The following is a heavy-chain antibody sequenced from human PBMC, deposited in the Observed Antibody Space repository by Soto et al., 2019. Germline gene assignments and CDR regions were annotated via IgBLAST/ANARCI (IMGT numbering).Heavy chain of an antibody. D-gene: IGHD2-2*01. V-gene: IGHV4-59*01. CDR1: GGSISSYY. CDR2: IYYSGST. J-gene: IGHJ6*02. Sequence: SETLSLTCTVSGGSISSYYWSWIRQPPGKGLEWIGYIYYSGSTNYNPSLKSRVTISVDTSKNQFSLKLSSVTAADTAVYYCARANIVVVPAAIRGDYYYGMDVWGQGTTVTVSS. CDR3: ARANIVVVPAAIRGDYYYGMDV.